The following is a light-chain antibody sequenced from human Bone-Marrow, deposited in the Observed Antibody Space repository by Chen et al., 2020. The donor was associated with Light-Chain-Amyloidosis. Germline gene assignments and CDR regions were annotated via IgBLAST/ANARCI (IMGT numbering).Light chain of an antibody. CDR2: DDS. CDR1: NIGSTS. J-gene: IGLJ3*02. Sequence: SYVLTQPSSVSVAPGQKATIACGGINIGSTSVHWYQQTPGQAPLLVVYDDSDRPSGIPERLSGSNSGNTATLTISRVEAGDEADYYCQVWDRSSDRPVFGGGTKLTVL. CDR3: QVWDRSSDRPV. V-gene: IGLV3-21*02.